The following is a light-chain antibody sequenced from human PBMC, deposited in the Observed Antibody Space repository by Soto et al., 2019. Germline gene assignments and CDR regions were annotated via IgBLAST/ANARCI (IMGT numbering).Light chain of an antibody. CDR1: QSVSSN. Sequence: EIVMTQSPATLSVSPGERATLSCRASQSVSSNLAWYQQKPGQAPRLLISGAFTKATGIPARFSGSGSGTEFTLIISSLESEDFAVYYCKQHNSWPVTFGRGAKVDIK. CDR2: GAF. J-gene: IGKJ4*02. V-gene: IGKV3D-15*01. CDR3: KQHNSWPVT.